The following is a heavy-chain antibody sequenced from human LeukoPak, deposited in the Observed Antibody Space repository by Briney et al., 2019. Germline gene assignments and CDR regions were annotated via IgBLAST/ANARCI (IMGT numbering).Heavy chain of an antibody. D-gene: IGHD1-1*01. V-gene: IGHV4-39*01. CDR3: ARQPSGFWRSGTWSSDFDY. Sequence: PSETLFLTCTVSGGSISSSSYYWGWIRQPPGKGLEWIGSIYYSGSTYYNPSLKSRATISVDTSKNQFSLKLSSVTAADTAVYYCARQPSGFWRSGTWSSDFDYWGQGTLVTVSS. CDR2: IYYSGST. CDR1: GGSISSSSYY. J-gene: IGHJ4*02.